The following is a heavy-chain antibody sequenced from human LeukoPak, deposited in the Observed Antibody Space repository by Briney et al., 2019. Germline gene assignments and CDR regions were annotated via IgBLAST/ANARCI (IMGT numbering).Heavy chain of an antibody. J-gene: IGHJ3*02. CDR1: GFTFSNAW. Sequence: GGSLRLSCAASGFTFSNAWMSWVRQAPGKGLEWVGRIKSKTDGGTTDYAAPVKGRFTISRDDSKNTLYLQMNSLKTEDTAVYYCAREGDSSQENDAFDIWGQGTMVTVSS. V-gene: IGHV3-15*01. CDR2: IKSKTDGGTT. CDR3: AREGDSSQENDAFDI. D-gene: IGHD6-19*01.